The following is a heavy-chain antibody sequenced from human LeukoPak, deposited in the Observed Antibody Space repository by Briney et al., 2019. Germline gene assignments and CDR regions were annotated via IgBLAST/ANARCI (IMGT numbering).Heavy chain of an antibody. D-gene: IGHD3-16*02. J-gene: IGHJ4*02. Sequence: PGGSLRLSCAASGFSLSGYWMSWVRQAPGKGLEWVANIKQDGSEKYYVDSVKGRFTISRDNAKNSLYLQMNSLRAEDTAVYYCARGCRCDHHMPTYYDYVWGIYRCFDYWGQGTLVTVSS. V-gene: IGHV3-7*01. CDR2: IKQDGSEK. CDR1: GFSLSGYW. CDR3: ARGCRCDHHMPTYYDYVWGIYRCFDY.